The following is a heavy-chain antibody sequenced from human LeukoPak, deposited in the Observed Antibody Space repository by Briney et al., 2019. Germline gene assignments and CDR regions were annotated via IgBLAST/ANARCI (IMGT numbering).Heavy chain of an antibody. CDR2: INGGNDDA. CDR3: ARVPLSDSSGHYYPH. Sequence: ASVTVSCTTSGYTFTSYGMHWVRQALGQRLEWMAWINGGNDDAKYSQKFQGRVTIIRDTSASTAYMELSSLGSEDTAVYYCARVPLSDSSGHYYPHWGQGTLVTVSS. D-gene: IGHD3-22*01. V-gene: IGHV1-3*01. CDR1: GYTFTSYG. J-gene: IGHJ1*01.